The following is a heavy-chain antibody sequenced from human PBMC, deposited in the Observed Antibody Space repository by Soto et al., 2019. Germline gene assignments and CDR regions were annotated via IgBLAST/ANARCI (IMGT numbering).Heavy chain of an antibody. CDR1: GFAITNYE. CDR2: IGRSGSPI. D-gene: IGHD7-27*01. J-gene: IGHJ3*02. V-gene: IGHV3-48*03. Sequence: EVQLVESGGGLVQPGGSLRLCCAAHGFAITNYEMNWIRQAPGKGLEWVSYIGRSGSPIYYTDFVKGRFTISTDSAKNSLSLLMDSLRAEDTALYYCARDPGTLGSTDAFDIWGQGTLVTVSS. CDR3: ARDPGTLGSTDAFDI.